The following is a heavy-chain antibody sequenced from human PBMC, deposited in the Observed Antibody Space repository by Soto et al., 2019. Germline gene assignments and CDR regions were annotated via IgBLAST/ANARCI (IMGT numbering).Heavy chain of an antibody. V-gene: IGHV3-30*18. CDR3: AKGIGPYDSSGPVDY. Sequence: GGSLRLSCAASGFTSSNYGMHWVRQAPGKGLEWEAVISYDGSNKYYADSVKGRFTISRDNSKNTVYLQMNSLRAEDTAVYYCAKGIGPYDSSGPVDYWGQGTLVTVSS. D-gene: IGHD3-22*01. J-gene: IGHJ4*02. CDR2: ISYDGSNK. CDR1: GFTSSNYG.